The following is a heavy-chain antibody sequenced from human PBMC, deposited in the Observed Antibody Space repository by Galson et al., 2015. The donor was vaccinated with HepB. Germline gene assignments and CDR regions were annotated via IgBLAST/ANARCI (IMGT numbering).Heavy chain of an antibody. J-gene: IGHJ4*02. CDR3: ARDGRGYGDSFEF. CDR2: IYYSGST. CDR1: GGSISSSSYY. V-gene: IGHV4-39*07. Sequence: SETLSLTCTVSGGSISSSSYYWGWIRQPPGKGLEWIGSIYYSGSTYYNPSLKSRVTISVDTSKNQFSLKLSSVTAADTAVYYCARDGRGYGDSFEFWGQGTLVTVSS. D-gene: IGHD3-22*01.